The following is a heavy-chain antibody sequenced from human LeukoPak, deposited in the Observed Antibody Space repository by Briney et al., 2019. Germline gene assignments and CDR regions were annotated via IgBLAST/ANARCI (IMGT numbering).Heavy chain of an antibody. D-gene: IGHD1-26*01. CDR1: GSTFSYYA. V-gene: IGHV3-30*01. Sequence: PGGSLRLSCAASGSTFSYYAMHWVRQAPGKGLEWVAVISYHGSNKYHADSVKGRFTISRDNSKNTLYLQMDSLRAEDTAVYYCARDTERYSNYYYYYMDVWGKGSTVTVSS. CDR3: ARDTERYSNYYYYYMDV. CDR2: ISYHGSNK. J-gene: IGHJ6*03.